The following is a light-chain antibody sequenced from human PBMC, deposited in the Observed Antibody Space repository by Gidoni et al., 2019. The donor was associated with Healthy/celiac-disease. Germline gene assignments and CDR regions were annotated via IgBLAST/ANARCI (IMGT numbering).Light chain of an antibody. Sequence: DIQLTQSPSTLSASVGDRVTITCRASQSLSSWLAWYQQKPGKAPKLLIYKASSLESGGPSRFSGSGSGTEFTLTISSLQPDDFATYYCQQYNSLWTFGQGTKVEIK. CDR1: QSLSSW. CDR2: KAS. V-gene: IGKV1-5*03. J-gene: IGKJ1*01. CDR3: QQYNSLWT.